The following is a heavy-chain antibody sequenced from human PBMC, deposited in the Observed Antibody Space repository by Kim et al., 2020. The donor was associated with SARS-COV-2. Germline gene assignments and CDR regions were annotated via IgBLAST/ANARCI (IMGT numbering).Heavy chain of an antibody. CDR2: ISSSSSYR. J-gene: IGHJ6*02. D-gene: IGHD2-2*01. CDR3: ERVKCSSTRCGYDYYYYYGMDV. Sequence: GGSLRLSCAASGFTFSDYYMSWIRQGPGKGLEWVSYISSSSSYRNYADSVKGRFTISRDNAKNSLYLQMNSLRAEDTAVYYCERVKCSSTRCGYDYYYYYGMDVWGQGTTVTVSS. V-gene: IGHV3-11*05. CDR1: GFTFSDYY.